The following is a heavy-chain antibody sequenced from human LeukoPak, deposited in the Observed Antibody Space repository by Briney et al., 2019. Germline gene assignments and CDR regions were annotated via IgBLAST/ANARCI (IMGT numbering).Heavy chain of an antibody. J-gene: IGHJ6*04. D-gene: IGHD3-10*02. CDR3: AELGITMIGGV. CDR1: GFTFSSYG. CDR2: ISSSSSYI. V-gene: IGHV3-21*01. Sequence: PGGSLRLSCAAPGFTFSSYGMSWVRRAPGKGLEWVSSISSSSSYIYYADSVKGRFTISRDNAKNSLYLQMNSLRAEDTAVYYCAELGITMIGGVWGKGTTVTISS.